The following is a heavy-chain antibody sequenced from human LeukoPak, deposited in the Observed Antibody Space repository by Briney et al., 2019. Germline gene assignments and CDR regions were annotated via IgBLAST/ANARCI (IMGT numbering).Heavy chain of an antibody. CDR1: GGSISIYY. Sequence: SETLSLTCTVSGGSISIYYWSWIRQPPGKGLEWIGHIYNSGSTNYSPSLKSRVTISVDTSKNQFSLKLSSVTAADTAVYYCARYSVAGTGDCWGQGTLVTVSS. D-gene: IGHD6-19*01. J-gene: IGHJ4*02. CDR2: IYNSGST. V-gene: IGHV4-59*12. CDR3: ARYSVAGTGDC.